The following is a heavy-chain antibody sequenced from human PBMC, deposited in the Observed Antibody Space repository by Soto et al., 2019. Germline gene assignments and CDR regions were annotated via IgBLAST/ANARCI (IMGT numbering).Heavy chain of an antibody. V-gene: IGHV3-30*18. CDR1: GFSFSSYG. D-gene: IGHD3-22*01. Sequence: GGSLILSCAASGFSFSSYGMHWVRQTPGKGLEWVAGISYDGSNKYYVDSMKGRLTISRDNSKNTLDLQMNSLRAEDTAVYYCAKDTYYHDSSGYYVFDYWGQGTLVTVSS. CDR3: AKDTYYHDSSGYYVFDY. J-gene: IGHJ4*02. CDR2: ISYDGSNK.